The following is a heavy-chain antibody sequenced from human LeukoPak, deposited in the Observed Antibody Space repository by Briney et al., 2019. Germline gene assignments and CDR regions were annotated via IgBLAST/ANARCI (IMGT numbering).Heavy chain of an antibody. J-gene: IGHJ4*02. CDR1: GGSFSGYY. D-gene: IGHD3-9*01. CDR2: MNHSGST. CDR3: ARAGLRYFDWKHYFDS. Sequence: PSETLSLTCAVYGGSFSGYYWSWIRQPPGKGLEWIGEMNHSGSTNYNPSLKSRVTISVDTSKNQFSLKLSSVTAADTAVYYCARAGLRYFDWKHYFDSWGQGTLVTVSS. V-gene: IGHV4-34*01.